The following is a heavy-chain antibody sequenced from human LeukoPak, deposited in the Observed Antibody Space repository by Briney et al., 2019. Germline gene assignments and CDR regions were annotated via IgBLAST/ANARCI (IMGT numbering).Heavy chain of an antibody. D-gene: IGHD5-18*01. J-gene: IGHJ4*02. CDR2: IKQDGSEK. Sequence: PGGSLRLSCAASGFTFSHYWMTWIRQAPGKGLEWVANIKQDGSEKYYVDSVKGRFTISRDNAKNSLYLQMNSLRVDDTALYYCARAGYTYTTLDYWGQGTLVTVSS. V-gene: IGHV3-7*01. CDR1: GFTFSHYW. CDR3: ARAGYTYTTLDY.